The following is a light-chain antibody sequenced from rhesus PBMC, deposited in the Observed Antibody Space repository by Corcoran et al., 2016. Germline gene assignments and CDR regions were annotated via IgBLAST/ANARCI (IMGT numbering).Light chain of an antibody. V-gene: IGKV1-21*01. CDR1: QGISSW. J-gene: IGKJ3*01. Sequence: DIQMTQSPSSLSASVGDRVTITCRARQGISSWLAWSQQQPGKAPNLLIYKAYSLQSWVPSRFTGSESVTDFTLTISSRQPEDFATYDCQQYNSAPFTFGPGTKLDIK. CDR3: QQYNSAPFT. CDR2: KAY.